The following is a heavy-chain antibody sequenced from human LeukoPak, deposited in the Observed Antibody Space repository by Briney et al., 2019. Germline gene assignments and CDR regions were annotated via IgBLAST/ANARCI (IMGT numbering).Heavy chain of an antibody. J-gene: IGHJ4*02. CDR2: IYSGGST. D-gene: IGHD6-6*01. Sequence: SGGSLRLSCAASGFTVSSSYMSWVRQAPGKGLEWVSVIYSGGSTYYADSVKGRFTISRDNSKNTLYLQMNSLRAEDTAVYYCASSSDNYFDYWGQGTLVTVSS. CDR3: ASSSDNYFDY. CDR1: GFTVSSSY. V-gene: IGHV3-53*01.